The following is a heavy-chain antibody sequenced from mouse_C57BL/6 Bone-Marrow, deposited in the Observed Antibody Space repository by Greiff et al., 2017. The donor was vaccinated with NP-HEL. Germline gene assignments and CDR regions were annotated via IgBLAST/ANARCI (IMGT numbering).Heavy chain of an antibody. Sequence: QVQLQQPGAELVKPGASVKLSCKASGYTFTSYWMPWVKQRPGQGLEWIGMIHPNSGSTNYNEKFKSKATLTVDKSSSTAYMQLSSLTSVDSAVYYCEREYDGYYWYFDVWGTGTTVTVSS. CDR3: EREYDGYYWYFDV. J-gene: IGHJ1*03. CDR2: IHPNSGST. D-gene: IGHD2-3*01. CDR1: GYTFTSYW. V-gene: IGHV1-64*01.